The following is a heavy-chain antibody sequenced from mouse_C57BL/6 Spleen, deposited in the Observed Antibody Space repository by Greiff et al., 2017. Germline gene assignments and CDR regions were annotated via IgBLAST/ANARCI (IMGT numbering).Heavy chain of an antibody. CDR1: GYTFTSCW. J-gene: IGHJ4*01. CDR3: ARGKWAFYAMDY. CDR2: INPSNGGT. V-gene: IGHV1-53*01. Sequence: QVQLQQPGTELVKPGASVKLSCKASGYTFTSCWMHWVKQRPGQGLEWIGNINPSNGGTNYNEKFKSKATLTVDKSSSTAYMQLSSLTSEDSAVYYCARGKWAFYAMDYWGQGTSVTVSS. D-gene: IGHD1-3*01.